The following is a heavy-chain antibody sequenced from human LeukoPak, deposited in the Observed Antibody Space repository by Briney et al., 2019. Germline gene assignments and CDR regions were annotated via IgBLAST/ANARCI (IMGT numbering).Heavy chain of an antibody. CDR3: ARRYYYYMDV. V-gene: IGHV3-23*01. Sequence: PGGSLRLSCAASGFTFTNYAMTWVRQAPGQGLQWVSDISGSGTTTYYADSVKGRFTISRDNSKNTLYLQMNSLRAEDTAVYYCARRYYYYMDVWGKGTTVAVSS. CDR1: GFTFTNYA. J-gene: IGHJ6*03. CDR2: ISGSGTTT.